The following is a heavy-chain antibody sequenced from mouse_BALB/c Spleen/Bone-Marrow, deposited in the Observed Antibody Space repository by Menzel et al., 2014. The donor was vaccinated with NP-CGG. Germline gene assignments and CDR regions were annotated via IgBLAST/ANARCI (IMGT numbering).Heavy chain of an antibody. CDR2: IDPANDNT. CDR1: GFNIKDTY. V-gene: IGHV14-3*02. CDR3: ASYVYGYYFDY. Sequence: VQLKQSGAELVKPEASVKLSCTASGFNIKDTYIHWVKQRPEQGLEWIGRIDPANDNTKYDPKFQGKATITADTSSSTAYLQLSSLTSEDTAVYYCASYVYGYYFDYWGQGTTLTVSS. J-gene: IGHJ2*01. D-gene: IGHD2-2*01.